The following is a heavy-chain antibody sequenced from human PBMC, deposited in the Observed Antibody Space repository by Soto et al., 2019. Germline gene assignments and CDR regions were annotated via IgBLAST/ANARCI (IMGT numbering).Heavy chain of an antibody. D-gene: IGHD3-10*02. CDR2: ISYDGNNK. CDR3: ARDHGMFLSYYYYGMDV. V-gene: IGHV3-30-3*01. Sequence: GSLRLSCAASGFTFSRFSMHWVRQAPGKGLAWVAVISYDGNNKHFAESVKGRFSISRDDSKNTVYLEMNNLRGDDSAVYYCARDHGMFLSYYYYGMDVWGQGTTVTVSS. CDR1: GFTFSRFS. J-gene: IGHJ6*02.